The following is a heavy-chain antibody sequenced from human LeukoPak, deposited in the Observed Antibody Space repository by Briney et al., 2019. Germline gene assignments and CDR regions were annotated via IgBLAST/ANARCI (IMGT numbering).Heavy chain of an antibody. D-gene: IGHD6-13*01. J-gene: IGHJ3*02. CDR1: GFTFSSYW. CDR3: ARAPIDSNSWYHAFDI. CDR2: IQQGGSQK. V-gene: IGHV3-7*01. Sequence: GGSLRLSCAASGFTFSSYWMGWVRQAPGKGLERVASIQQGGSQKYYMDSVEGRFTISRDNAKNSLFLQMNSLRAEDTAVYYCARAPIDSNSWYHAFDIWGQGTMVTVSS.